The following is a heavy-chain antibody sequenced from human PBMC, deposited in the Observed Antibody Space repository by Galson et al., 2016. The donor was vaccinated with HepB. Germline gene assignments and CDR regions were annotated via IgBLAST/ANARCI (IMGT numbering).Heavy chain of an antibody. V-gene: IGHV3-30*18. CDR2: ISYDGKNK. Sequence: SLRLSCAASGFTFSSYAMHWVRQAPGKGLEWVALISYDGKNKYYRDSVQGRFTISRDTSKNTLFLQMNSLRAEDTAVDYCVKEMFYYGSGSSDDAFDIWGQGTMVTVSS. J-gene: IGHJ3*02. CDR3: VKEMFYYGSGSSDDAFDI. CDR1: GFTFSSYA. D-gene: IGHD3-10*01.